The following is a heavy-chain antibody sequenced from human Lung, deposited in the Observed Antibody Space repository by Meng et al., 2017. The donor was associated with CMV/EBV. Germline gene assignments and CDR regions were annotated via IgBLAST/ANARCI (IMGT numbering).Heavy chain of an antibody. CDR2: INPSGGST. V-gene: IGHV1-46*02. Sequence: TFNGQYIYWVRQAPGQGLEWVGMINPSGGSTSYAPKSQGRVTVTSDTSTSTVYMELSSLRSEDTAVFYCARVIGQFSGPDFWSGYFDYWGQGTLVTVSS. CDR3: ARVIGQFSGPDFWSGYFDY. CDR1: TFNGQY. J-gene: IGHJ4*02. D-gene: IGHD3-3*01.